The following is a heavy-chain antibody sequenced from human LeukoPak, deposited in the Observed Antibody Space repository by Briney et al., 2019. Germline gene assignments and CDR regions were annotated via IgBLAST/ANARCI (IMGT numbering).Heavy chain of an antibody. V-gene: IGHV1-2*02. J-gene: IGHJ4*02. D-gene: IGHD1-26*01. Sequence: GASVNVSCKASGYSFSGYYVHWVRQAPGQGLEWMGWINPDSGATNYAPEFQGRVTMTRDTSITTAYLEVGRLRSDDTAVYFCARVDDSYSGSYVRFWGQGTLVTVSS. CDR2: INPDSGAT. CDR3: ARVDDSYSGSYVRF. CDR1: GYSFSGYY.